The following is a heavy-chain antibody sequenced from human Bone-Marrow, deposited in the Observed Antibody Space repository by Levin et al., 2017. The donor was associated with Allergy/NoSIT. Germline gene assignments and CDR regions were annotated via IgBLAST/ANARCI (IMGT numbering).Heavy chain of an antibody. CDR3: GRDGPGGGH. D-gene: IGHD3-10*01. CDR1: GVTVFNNY. Sequence: GESLKISCTASGVTVFNNYFMWVRQAPGKGLEWVSHIYSGGGTNYADSVKGRFSVSRDNSKNTVYLQMNSLRADDTAVYYCGRDGPGGGHWGPGTQVTVSS. J-gene: IGHJ4*02. V-gene: IGHV3-66*01. CDR2: IYSGGGT.